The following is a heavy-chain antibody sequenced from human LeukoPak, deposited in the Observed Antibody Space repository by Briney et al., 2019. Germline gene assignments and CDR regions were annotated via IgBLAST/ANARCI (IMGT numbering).Heavy chain of an antibody. CDR3: ARRSVATIKDLFDY. CDR2: ISGSGGST. V-gene: IGHV3-23*01. J-gene: IGHJ4*02. CDR1: GGSFSGYY. D-gene: IGHD5-12*01. Sequence: PSETLSLTCAVYGGSFSGYYWSWVRQAPGKGLEWVSAISGSGGSTYYADSVKGRFTISRDNSKNTLYLQMNSLRAEDTAVYYCARRSVATIKDLFDYWGQGALVTVSS.